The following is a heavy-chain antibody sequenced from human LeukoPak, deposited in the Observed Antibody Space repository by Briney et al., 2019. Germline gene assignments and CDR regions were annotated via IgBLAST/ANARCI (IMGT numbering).Heavy chain of an antibody. V-gene: IGHV3-33*01. CDR3: VRDPGIAVAGTLRGYYFDY. D-gene: IGHD6-19*01. CDR1: GFTSRSYG. CDR2: IWYDGSDK. Sequence: GGSLRLSCAASGFTSRSYGMHRVRQAPGTGLEWVAVIWYDGSDKYYADSEKGRFTISRDNSKNTLYLQMNSLRAEDTALYYCVRDPGIAVAGTLRGYYFDYWGQGTLVTVSS. J-gene: IGHJ4*02.